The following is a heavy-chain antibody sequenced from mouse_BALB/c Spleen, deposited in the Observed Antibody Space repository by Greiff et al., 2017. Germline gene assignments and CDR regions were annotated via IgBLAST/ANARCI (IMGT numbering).Heavy chain of an antibody. J-gene: IGHJ3*01. V-gene: IGHV1-87*01. CDR2: IYPGDGDT. CDR3: ARSTAWFAY. Sequence: QVQLQQSGAELARPGASVKLSCTASGYTFTSYWMQWVKQRPGQGLEWIGAIYPGDGDTRYTQKFKGKATLTADKSSSTAYMQLSSLASEDSAVYYCARSTAWFAYWGQGTLVTVSA. CDR1: GYTFTSYW. D-gene: IGHD1-1*01.